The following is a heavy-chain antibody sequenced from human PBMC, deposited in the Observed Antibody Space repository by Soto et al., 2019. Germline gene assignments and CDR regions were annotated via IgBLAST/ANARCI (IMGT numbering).Heavy chain of an antibody. CDR1: GFTLSTYS. Sequence: GGSLRLSCIASGFTLSTYSMTWVRQAPGKGLEWLSYISKSSTTINYADSVKGRFTISRDNAKNSVYLEMSSLRDEDSAVYYCERDQPNFYYYGMDVWGQGTTVTVSS. CDR2: ISKSSTTI. CDR3: ERDQPNFYYYGMDV. J-gene: IGHJ6*02. V-gene: IGHV3-48*02.